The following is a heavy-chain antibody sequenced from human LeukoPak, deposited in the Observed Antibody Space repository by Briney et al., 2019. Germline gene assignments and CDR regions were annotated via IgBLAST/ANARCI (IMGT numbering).Heavy chain of an antibody. V-gene: IGHV3-11*01. Sequence: GGSLRLSCAASGFTFSDYYMSWIRQAPGKGLEWVSYISSSGSTIYYADSVKGRFTISRDNAKNSLYLQMNSLRSDDTAVYYCARSYYDSSGYYGRFDPWGQGTLVTVSS. D-gene: IGHD3-22*01. CDR3: ARSYYDSSGYYGRFDP. CDR1: GFTFSDYY. J-gene: IGHJ5*02. CDR2: ISSSGSTI.